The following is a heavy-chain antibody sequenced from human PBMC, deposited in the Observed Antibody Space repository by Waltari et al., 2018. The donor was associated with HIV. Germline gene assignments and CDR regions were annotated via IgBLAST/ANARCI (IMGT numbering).Heavy chain of an antibody. CDR2: ISGSGLST. J-gene: IGHJ4*02. Sequence: EVQLLESGGGLVQPGGSLRLSCAASGFTFSSYAMSWVRQAPGKVLEWVSDISGSGLSTQYTDSVKGRFTMSRDTSTTTLYLQMNNLRAEDTALYYCTRGADTLSSGSHDYWGQGTLVTVSS. D-gene: IGHD6-19*01. CDR1: GFTFSSYA. V-gene: IGHV3-23*01. CDR3: TRGADTLSSGSHDY.